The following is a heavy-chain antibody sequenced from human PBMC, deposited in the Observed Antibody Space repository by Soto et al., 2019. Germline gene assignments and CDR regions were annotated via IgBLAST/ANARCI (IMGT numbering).Heavy chain of an antibody. J-gene: IGHJ4*02. CDR2: IIPIFGTA. D-gene: IGHD2-2*01. Sequence: QVQLVQSGAEVKKPGSSVKVSCKASGGTFSSYAISWVRQAPGQGLEWMGGIIPIFGTANYAQKFQGRVTITAHESTSTAYMELSSLRSEDTAVYYCAREIVVVPAAMQGFFDYWGQGTLVTVSS. CDR3: AREIVVVPAAMQGFFDY. V-gene: IGHV1-69*01. CDR1: GGTFSSYA.